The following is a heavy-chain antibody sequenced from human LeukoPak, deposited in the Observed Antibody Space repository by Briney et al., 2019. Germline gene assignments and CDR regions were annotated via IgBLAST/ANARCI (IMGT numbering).Heavy chain of an antibody. CDR2: IYSVNSDT. V-gene: IGHV5-51*01. J-gene: IGHJ4*02. CDR3: ARHSAGKGVGY. CDR1: GYTFTNYW. D-gene: IGHD6-13*01. Sequence: GESLKISCKGSGYTFTNYWIGWVRQMLGKGLEWMGIIYSVNSDTRYSPSFQGQVTISADKSISTAYLQWSSLKASDTAMYYCARHSAGKGVGYWGQGTLVTVSS.